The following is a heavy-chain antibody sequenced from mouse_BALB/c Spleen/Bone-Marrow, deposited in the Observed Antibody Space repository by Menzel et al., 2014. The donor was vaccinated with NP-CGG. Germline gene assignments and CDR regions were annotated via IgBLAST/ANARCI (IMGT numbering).Heavy chain of an antibody. CDR2: IYPGDGDT. CDR1: GYAFSSYW. D-gene: IGHD1-1*01. J-gene: IGHJ2*01. V-gene: IGHV1-80*01. Sequence: QVQLQQSGAELVRPGSSVKISCKASGYAFSSYWMNWVKQRPGQGLEWIGQIYPGDGDTNYNGKFKGIATLTTDKSSSTAYMQLSSLTSEDSAVYFCARRGYYYGSSYVDYWGQGTTPTVSS. CDR3: ARRGYYYGSSYVDY.